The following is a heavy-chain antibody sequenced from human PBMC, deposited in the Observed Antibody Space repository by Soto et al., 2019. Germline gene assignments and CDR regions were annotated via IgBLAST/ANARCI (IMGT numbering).Heavy chain of an antibody. CDR1: GFTFSSYG. Sequence: GGSLRLSCAASGFTFSSYGMHWVRQAPGKGLEWVAVISYDGSDKYYADSVKGRFTISRDNSKNTVYMQMNSLRAEDTAVYYCAKDWSGTSWFDPWGQGTLVNVS. J-gene: IGHJ5*02. CDR3: AKDWSGTSWFDP. D-gene: IGHD1-1*01. V-gene: IGHV3-30*18. CDR2: ISYDGSDK.